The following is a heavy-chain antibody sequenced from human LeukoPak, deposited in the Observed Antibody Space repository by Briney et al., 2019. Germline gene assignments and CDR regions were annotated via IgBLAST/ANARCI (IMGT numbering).Heavy chain of an antibody. CDR1: GGSISSYQ. Sequence: SETLSLTCTVSGGSISSYQWSWIRQPAGKGLEWIGRMYTSGSGSTNYNPSLKSRVTMSVDTSKNQFSLKLNSVTAADTAVYYCARVGGLSTYYDSSGYYWFDPWGQGTLVTVSS. CDR2: MYTSGSGST. CDR3: ARVGGLSTYYDSSGYYWFDP. J-gene: IGHJ5*02. D-gene: IGHD3-22*01. V-gene: IGHV4-4*07.